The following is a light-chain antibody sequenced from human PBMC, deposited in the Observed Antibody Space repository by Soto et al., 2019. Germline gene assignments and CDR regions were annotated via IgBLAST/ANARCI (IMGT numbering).Light chain of an antibody. J-gene: IGKJ1*01. Sequence: AIQMTQSPSSLSASVGDRVTITCRASQDIRKELGWYQQKPGKAPKALIYGVSNLQSGVPSRLSGSRSGTDFTLTISSLQPEDFAVYYCLQDHNYPRTFGQGTKVEIK. CDR2: GVS. CDR3: LQDHNYPRT. CDR1: QDIRKE. V-gene: IGKV1-6*01.